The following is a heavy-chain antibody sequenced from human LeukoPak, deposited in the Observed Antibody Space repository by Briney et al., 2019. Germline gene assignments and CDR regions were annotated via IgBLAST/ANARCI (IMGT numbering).Heavy chain of an antibody. CDR1: GGSISSYY. CDR2: IYYSGST. CDR3: ASQGDEVGATYYPTTNWFDP. V-gene: IGHV4-59*08. Sequence: SETLSLTCTVSGGSISSYYWSWIRQPPGKRLEWIGYIYYSGSTNYNPSLKSRVTISVDTSKNQFSLKLSSVTAADTAVYYCASQGDEVGATYYPTTNWFDPWGQGTLVTVSS. D-gene: IGHD1-26*01. J-gene: IGHJ5*02.